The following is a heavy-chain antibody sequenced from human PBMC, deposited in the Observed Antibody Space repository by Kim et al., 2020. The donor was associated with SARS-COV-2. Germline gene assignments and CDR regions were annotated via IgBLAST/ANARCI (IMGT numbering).Heavy chain of an antibody. CDR2: VWYDGSNK. CDR3: AKWGEGYNYEIDY. J-gene: IGHJ4*02. V-gene: IGHV3-33*06. Sequence: GSLRLSCAASGFTFSSYGMHWVRQAPGKGLEWVAVVWYDGSNKYYADSVKGRFTISRDNSKNTVYLQMNSLGAEDTAVYYCAKWGEGYNYEIDYWGQGTLVTVSS. D-gene: IGHD3-16*01. CDR1: GFTFSSYG.